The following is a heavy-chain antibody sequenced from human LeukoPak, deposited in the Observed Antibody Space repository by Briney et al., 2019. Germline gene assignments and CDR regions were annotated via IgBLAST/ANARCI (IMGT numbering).Heavy chain of an antibody. CDR1: GGSISSGGYY. J-gene: IGHJ6*02. V-gene: IGHV4-31*03. D-gene: IGHD5-12*01. Sequence: SETLSLTCTVSGGSISSGGYYWSWIRQHPGKGLEWIGYIYYSGSTYYNPSLKSRVTISVDTSKNQFSLKLSSVTAADTAVYYCARERRRGLYSGYDHYYYYGMDVWGQGTTVTVSS. CDR3: ARERRRGLYSGYDHYYYYGMDV. CDR2: IYYSGST.